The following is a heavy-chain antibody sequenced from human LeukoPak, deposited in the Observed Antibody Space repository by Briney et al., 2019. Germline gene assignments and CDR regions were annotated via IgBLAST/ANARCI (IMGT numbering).Heavy chain of an antibody. V-gene: IGHV3-48*01. Sequence: PGGSLRLSCAASGFTFSSYSMNWVRQAPGKGLEWVSYISSSSSTIYYADSVKGRFTISRDNSKNTLYLQMNSLRAEDTAVYYCTRSVAAYGDAFDIWGQGTMVTVSS. CDR2: ISSSSSTI. CDR3: TRSVAAYGDAFDI. J-gene: IGHJ3*02. D-gene: IGHD6-19*01. CDR1: GFTFSSYS.